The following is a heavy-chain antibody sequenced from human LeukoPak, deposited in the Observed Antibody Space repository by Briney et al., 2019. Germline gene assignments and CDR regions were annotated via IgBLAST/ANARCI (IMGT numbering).Heavy chain of an antibody. V-gene: IGHV4-59*01. CDR2: IYYSGST. CDR3: AREWESPRTFNI. J-gene: IGHJ3*02. Sequence: NPSETLSLTCTVSGGSFSSYYWSWIRQPPGKGLEWIGYIYYSGSTNYNPSLKSRVTISLDTSKNQFSLKLSSVTAADTAVYYCAREWESPRTFNIWGQGTMVTVSS. D-gene: IGHD1-26*01. CDR1: GGSFSSYY.